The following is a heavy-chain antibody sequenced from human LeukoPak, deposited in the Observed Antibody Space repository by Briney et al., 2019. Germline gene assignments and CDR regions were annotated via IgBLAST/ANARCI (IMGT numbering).Heavy chain of an antibody. CDR3: ARVSGYYDYVWGSYRYGPFDY. CDR2: IYSGGST. J-gene: IGHJ4*02. Sequence: GGSLRLSCAASGFTVSSNYMSWVRQAPGKGLEWVSVIYSGGSTYYADSVKGRFTISRDNSKNTLYLQMNSLRAEDTAVYYCARVSGYYDYVWGSYRYGPFDYWGQGTLVTVSS. CDR1: GFTVSSNY. D-gene: IGHD3-16*02. V-gene: IGHV3-66*01.